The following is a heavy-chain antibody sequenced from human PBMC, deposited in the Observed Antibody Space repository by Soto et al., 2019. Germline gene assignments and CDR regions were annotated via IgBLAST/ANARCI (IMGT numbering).Heavy chain of an antibody. CDR1: GGSISSSSYY. D-gene: IGHD4-17*01. Sequence: SETLSLTCTVSGGSISSSSYYWGWIRQPPGKGLEWIGSIYYSGSTYYNPSLKSRVTISVDTSKNQFSLKLSSVTAADTAVYYCARHLPTVTFIDYWGQGTLVTVSS. CDR2: IYYSGST. V-gene: IGHV4-39*01. CDR3: ARHLPTVTFIDY. J-gene: IGHJ4*02.